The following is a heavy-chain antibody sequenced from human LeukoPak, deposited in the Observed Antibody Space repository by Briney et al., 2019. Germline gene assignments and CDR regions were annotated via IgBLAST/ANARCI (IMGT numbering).Heavy chain of an antibody. CDR3: AGRVAEYFQH. Sequence: SETLSLTCAVYGGSFSGYYWSWIRQPPGKGLEWIGEINHSGSTNYNPSLKSRVTISVDTSKNQFSLKLSSVTAADTAVYYWAGRVAEYFQHWGQGTLVTVSS. CDR1: GGSFSGYY. D-gene: IGHD2-15*01. CDR2: INHSGST. J-gene: IGHJ1*01. V-gene: IGHV4-34*01.